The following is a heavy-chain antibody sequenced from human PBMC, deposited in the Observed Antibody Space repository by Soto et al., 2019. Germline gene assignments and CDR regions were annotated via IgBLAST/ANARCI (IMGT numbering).Heavy chain of an antibody. CDR2: IYHSGST. D-gene: IGHD5-18*01. V-gene: IGHV4-4*02. CDR3: ASDGDTAMVTGMDV. Sequence: LSLTCAVSGGSISSSNWWSWVRQPPGKGLEWIGEIYHSGSTNYNPSLKSRVTISVDKSKNQFSLKLSSVTAADTAVYYCASDGDTAMVTGMDVWGQGTTVTVSS. CDR1: GGSISSSNW. J-gene: IGHJ6*02.